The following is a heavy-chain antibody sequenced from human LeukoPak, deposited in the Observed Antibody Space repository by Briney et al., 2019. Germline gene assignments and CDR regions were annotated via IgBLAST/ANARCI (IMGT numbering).Heavy chain of an antibody. CDR3: AKGKYSSGGVPDY. Sequence: GGSLRLSCVASEFTFSSHAMNWIRQAPGKGLEWVSSISGGGESTYYADSVKGRFTVSRDNSKNTLYLQINSLRGEDTAVYYCAKGKYSSGGVPDYWGQGTLVTVSS. V-gene: IGHV3-23*01. CDR1: EFTFSSHA. D-gene: IGHD6-19*01. CDR2: ISGGGEST. J-gene: IGHJ4*02.